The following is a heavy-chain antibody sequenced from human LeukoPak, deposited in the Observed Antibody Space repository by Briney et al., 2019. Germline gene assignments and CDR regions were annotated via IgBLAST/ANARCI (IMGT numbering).Heavy chain of an antibody. D-gene: IGHD1-26*01. CDR1: GYSFTSYW. V-gene: IGHV5-51*01. J-gene: IGHJ4*02. CDR3: ARHSGSSNEGFDY. Sequence: RGESLKISCKGSGYSFTSYWIGWVRQMPGKGLEWMGIIYPGDSDTRYSPSFQGQVTNSADKSISTAYLQWSSLKASDTAMYYCARHSGSSNEGFDYWGQGTLVTVSS. CDR2: IYPGDSDT.